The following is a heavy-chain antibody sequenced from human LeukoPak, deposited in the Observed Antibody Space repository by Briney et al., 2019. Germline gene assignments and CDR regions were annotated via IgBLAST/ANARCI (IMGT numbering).Heavy chain of an antibody. CDR1: GFTFSSYE. J-gene: IGHJ4*02. CDR2: IRYDGSNK. V-gene: IGHV3-30*02. CDR3: AKGILRTYYFDY. Sequence: QSGGSLRLSCAASGFTFSSYEMNWVRQAPGKGLEWVAFIRYDGSNKYYADSVKGRFTISRDNSKNTLYLQMNSLRAEDTAVYYCAKGILRTYYFDYWGQGTLVTVSS.